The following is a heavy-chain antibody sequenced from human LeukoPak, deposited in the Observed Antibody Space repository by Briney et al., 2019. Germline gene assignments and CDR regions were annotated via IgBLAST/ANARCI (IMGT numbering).Heavy chain of an antibody. V-gene: IGHV4-4*07. CDR1: GYSISSGYY. J-gene: IGHJ3*02. CDR3: ARGSKSGAFDI. D-gene: IGHD5/OR15-5a*01. Sequence: PSETLSLTCTVSGYSISSGYYWSWIRQPAGKGLEWIGRIYTSGSTNYNPSLKSRVTMSVDTSKNQFSLKLSSVTAADTAVYYCARGSKSGAFDIWGQGTMVTVSS. CDR2: IYTSGST.